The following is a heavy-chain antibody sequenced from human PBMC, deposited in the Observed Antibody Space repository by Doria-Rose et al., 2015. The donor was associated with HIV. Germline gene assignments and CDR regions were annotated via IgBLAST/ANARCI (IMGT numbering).Heavy chain of an antibody. D-gene: IGHD6-13*01. V-gene: IGHV2-26*01. CDR3: ARIKSSRWYHKYYFDF. CDR2: IFSDDDR. J-gene: IGHJ4*02. CDR1: GVSLSSPGMG. Sequence: QATLKESGPVLVKPTETLTLTCTVSGVSLSSPGMGVSWIRQPPGKALEWLANIFSDDDRSYKTSLKSRLTISRCTSKSQVVLTMTDMDPVDTATYYCARIKSSRWYHKYYFDFWGQGTLVIVS.